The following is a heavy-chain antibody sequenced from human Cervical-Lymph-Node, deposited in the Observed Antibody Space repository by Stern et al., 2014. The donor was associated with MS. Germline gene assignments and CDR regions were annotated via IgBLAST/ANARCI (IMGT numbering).Heavy chain of an antibody. CDR1: GDSISSRNW. CDR2: IFQSGNS. Sequence: QLQLQESGPGLVKPSETLSLTCVVSGDSISSRNWWTWVRQPPGKGLEWIGKIFQSGNSNYNPSLRSRVAMSVDKSMNQISLKLDSVTAADTAIYYCARVGHFSDNFDIWGQGTLVTVSS. D-gene: IGHD3-3*02. CDR3: ARVGHFSDNFDI. J-gene: IGHJ4*02. V-gene: IGHV4-4*02.